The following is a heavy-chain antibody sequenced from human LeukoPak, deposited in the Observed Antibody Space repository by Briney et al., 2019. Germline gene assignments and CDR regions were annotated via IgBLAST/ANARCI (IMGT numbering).Heavy chain of an antibody. V-gene: IGHV4-34*01. J-gene: IGHJ3*02. CDR3: AKTYYDFWSGYLDAFDI. CDR2: INHSGST. D-gene: IGHD3-3*01. Sequence: SETLSLTCAVYGGSFSGYYWSWIRQPPGKGLEWIGEINHSGSTNYNPSLKSRVTISVDTSKNQFSLKLSSVTAADTAVYYCAKTYYDFWSGYLDAFDIWGQGAMVTVSS. CDR1: GGSFSGYY.